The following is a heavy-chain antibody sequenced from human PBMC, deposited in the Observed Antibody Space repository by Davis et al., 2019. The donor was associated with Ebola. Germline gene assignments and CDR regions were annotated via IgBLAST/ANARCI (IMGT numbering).Heavy chain of an antibody. CDR2: IKQDGSEK. Sequence: GESLKISCAASGFTFSSYWMSWVRQAPGKGLEWVANIKQDGSEKYYVDSVKGRFTISRDNAENSLYLQMNSLRDEDTAVYYCARDRGGSYPFDPWGQGTLVTVSS. CDR3: ARDRGGSYPFDP. V-gene: IGHV3-7*01. CDR1: GFTFSSYW. D-gene: IGHD1-26*01. J-gene: IGHJ5*02.